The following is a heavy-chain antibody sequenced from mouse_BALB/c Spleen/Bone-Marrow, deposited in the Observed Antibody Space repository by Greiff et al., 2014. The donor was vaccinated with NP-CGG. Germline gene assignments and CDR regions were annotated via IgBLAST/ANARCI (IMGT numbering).Heavy chain of an antibody. V-gene: IGHV1-4*01. Sequence: QVQLQQSGAELARPGASVQMSCKASGYPFTSYTMHWVKQRPGQGLEWIGYINPSSGYTNYNQKFKDKATLTADKSSSTAYMQLSSLTSEDSAVYDCAAGYYGNSGWFAYWGQGTLVTVSA. CDR1: GYPFTSYT. CDR2: INPSSGYT. D-gene: IGHD2-1*01. CDR3: AAGYYGNSGWFAY. J-gene: IGHJ3*01.